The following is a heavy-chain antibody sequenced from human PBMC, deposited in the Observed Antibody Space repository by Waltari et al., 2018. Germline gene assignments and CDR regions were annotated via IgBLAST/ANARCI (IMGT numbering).Heavy chain of an antibody. D-gene: IGHD5-18*01. V-gene: IGHV4-59*08. CDR3: ARGGYSYGYDYYYYMDV. J-gene: IGHJ6*03. CDR2: IYYSGST. Sequence: QVQLQESGPGLVKPSETLSLTCTVSGGSISSYYWSWIRQPPGKGLEWIGYIYYSGSTNYNPSLKSRVTISVDTSKNQFSLKLSSVTAADTAVYYCARGGYSYGYDYYYYMDVWGKGTTVTISS. CDR1: GGSISSYY.